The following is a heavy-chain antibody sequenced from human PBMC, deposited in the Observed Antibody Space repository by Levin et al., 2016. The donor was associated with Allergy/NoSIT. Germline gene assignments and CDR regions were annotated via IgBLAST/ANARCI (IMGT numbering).Heavy chain of an antibody. D-gene: IGHD4-17*01. CDR3: ARDSYGDYDGPYYYYGMDV. J-gene: IGHJ6*02. CDR1: GFTFSDYY. CDR2: ISSSGSTI. V-gene: IGHV3-11*01. Sequence: GGSLRLSCAASGFTFSDYYMSWIRQAPGKGLEWVSYISSSGSTIYYADSVKGRFTISRDNAKNSLYLQMNSLRAEDTAVYYCARDSYGDYDGPYYYYGMDVWGQGTTVTVSS.